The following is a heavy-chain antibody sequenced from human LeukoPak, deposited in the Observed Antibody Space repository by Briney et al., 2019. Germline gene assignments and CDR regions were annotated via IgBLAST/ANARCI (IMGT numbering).Heavy chain of an antibody. J-gene: IGHJ4*02. D-gene: IGHD1-26*01. CDR2: ISGSGGST. V-gene: IGHV3-23*01. CDR1: GFTFSRYA. CDR3: ARDETSGSYYYYFDS. Sequence: GGSLGLSCAASGFTFSRYAMTWVRQAPGKGLEWVSTISGSGGSTYYADSVKGRFTISRDNSKNTLYLQMNSLRAEDTAVYYCARDETSGSYYYYFDSWGQGTLVTVSS.